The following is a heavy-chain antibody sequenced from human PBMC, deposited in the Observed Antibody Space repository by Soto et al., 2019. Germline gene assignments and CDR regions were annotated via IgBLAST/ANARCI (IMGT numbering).Heavy chain of an antibody. J-gene: IGHJ3*02. CDR2: IYYSGST. D-gene: IGHD1-1*01. Sequence: QLQLKESGPGLVKPSETLSLTCTVSGDSITTYWGWIRQPPGKGLEWIGNIYYSGSTYYNPSLKSRVTISVDTSKNQFSLRLSSVTAADTAIYYCARLRRDGQTGYAFDICGQGTMFTVSS. CDR3: ARLRRDGQTGYAFDI. CDR1: GDSITTY. V-gene: IGHV4-39*01.